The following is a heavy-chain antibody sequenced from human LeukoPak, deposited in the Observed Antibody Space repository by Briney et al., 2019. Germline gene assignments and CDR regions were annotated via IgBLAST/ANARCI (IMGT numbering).Heavy chain of an antibody. V-gene: IGHV1-2*02. D-gene: IGHD5-18*01. J-gene: IGHJ3*02. CDR3: ASRGQLWFRDDAFDI. Sequence: ASVKVSCKASGYTFTGYYMHWVRQAPGQGLEWMGWINPNSGGTNYAQKFQGRVTMTRDTSISTAYMELSRLRSDDTAVYYCASRGQLWFRDDAFDIWSQGTMVTVSS. CDR1: GYTFTGYY. CDR2: INPNSGGT.